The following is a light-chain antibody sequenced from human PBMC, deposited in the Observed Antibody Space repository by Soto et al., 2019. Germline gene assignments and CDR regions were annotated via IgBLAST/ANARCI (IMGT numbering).Light chain of an antibody. J-gene: IGKJ4*01. Sequence: EIVMTQSPPTLSVSPGERATLSCRASQSVGSKLAWYQQRPGQAHRLLIYDASDRATGIPARFRGSGSGTEFSLTVRSLQSEDFAFYSCQQYGDLPGAFGGGTKVEIK. V-gene: IGKV3D-15*01. CDR3: QQYGDLPGA. CDR1: QSVGSK. CDR2: DAS.